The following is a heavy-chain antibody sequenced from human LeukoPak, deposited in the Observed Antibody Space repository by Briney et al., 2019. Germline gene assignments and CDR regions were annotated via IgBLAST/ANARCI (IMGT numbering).Heavy chain of an antibody. CDR2: ILSDGSKE. V-gene: IGHV3-33*01. CDR1: GFTFSSYG. CDR3: ARVWDYDFWSGYEDY. D-gene: IGHD3-3*01. Sequence: LRLSCAASGFTFSSYGMHWVRQAPGKGLEWVAVILSDGSKEFYTDSVKGRFTISRDNSKNTLYLQMNSLRAEDTAVYYCARVWDYDFWSGYEDYWGQGTLVTVSS. J-gene: IGHJ4*02.